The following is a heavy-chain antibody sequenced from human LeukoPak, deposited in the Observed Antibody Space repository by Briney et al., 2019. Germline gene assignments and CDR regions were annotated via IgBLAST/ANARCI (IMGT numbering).Heavy chain of an antibody. J-gene: IGHJ5*01. CDR2: IWYDGSNK. CDR1: GFTFGSYG. D-gene: IGHD2-2*01. CDR3: ARAVYCSSTSCSSNWFDS. Sequence: PGRSLRLSCAASGFTFGSYGMHWVRQAPGKGLEWVAVIWYDGSNKYYADSVKGRFTISRDNSKNTLYLQMNSLRAEDTAVYYCARAVYCSSTSCSSNWFDSWGQGTLVTVSS. V-gene: IGHV3-33*01.